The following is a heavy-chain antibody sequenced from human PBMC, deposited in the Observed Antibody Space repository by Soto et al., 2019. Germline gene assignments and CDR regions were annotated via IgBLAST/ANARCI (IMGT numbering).Heavy chain of an antibody. CDR2: IYWDDDK. J-gene: IGHJ5*02. D-gene: IGHD6-6*01. CDR1: GFSLSTSGVG. CDR3: AHRFLAARLQSKNWFDP. V-gene: IGHV2-5*02. Sequence: SGPTLVNPTQTLTLTCTFSGFSLSTSGVGVGWIRQPPGKALEWLALIYWDDDKRYSPSLKSRLTITKDTSKNQVVLTMTNMDPVDAATYYCAHRFLAARLQSKNWFDPWGQGTLVTVSS.